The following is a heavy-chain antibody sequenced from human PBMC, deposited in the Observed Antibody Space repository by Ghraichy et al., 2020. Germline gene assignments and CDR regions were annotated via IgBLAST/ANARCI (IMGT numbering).Heavy chain of an antibody. CDR1: GGSISSSSYY. J-gene: IGHJ6*02. D-gene: IGHD3-3*01. Sequence: SQTLSLTCTVSGGSISSSSYYWGWIRQPPGKGLEWIGSIYYSGSTYYNPSLKSRVTISVDTSKNQFSLKLSSVTAADTAVYYCASITIFGVVQTQYYYYGMDVWGQGTTVTVSS. CDR3: ASITIFGVVQTQYYYYGMDV. V-gene: IGHV4-39*01. CDR2: IYYSGST.